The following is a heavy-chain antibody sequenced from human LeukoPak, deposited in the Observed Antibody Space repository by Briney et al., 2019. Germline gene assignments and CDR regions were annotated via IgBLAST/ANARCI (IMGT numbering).Heavy chain of an antibody. D-gene: IGHD2-2*01. CDR3: ATLLVVPAGKGPYFDY. Sequence: PGGSLRLSCAASGFTFSSYAMSWVRQAPGKGLEWVSAISGSGGSTYYADSVKGRFTISRDNSKNTLYLQMNSLRAEDTAVYYCATLLVVPAGKGPYFDYWGQGTLVTVSS. CDR2: ISGSGGST. V-gene: IGHV3-23*01. J-gene: IGHJ4*02. CDR1: GFTFSSYA.